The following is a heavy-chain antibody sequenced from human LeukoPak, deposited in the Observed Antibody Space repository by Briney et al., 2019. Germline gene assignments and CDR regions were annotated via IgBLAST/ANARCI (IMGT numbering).Heavy chain of an antibody. V-gene: IGHV4-59*01. J-gene: IGHJ4*02. Sequence: PSETLSLTCTVSGGSISSYYWSWIRQPPGKGLEWIGYIYYSGSTNYNPSLKSRVTISVDTSKNQFSLKLSSVTAADTAVYYCARDHRINYFDYWGQGTLVTVSS. CDR3: ARDHRINYFDY. CDR2: IYYSGST. D-gene: IGHD3-3*02. CDR1: GGSISSYY.